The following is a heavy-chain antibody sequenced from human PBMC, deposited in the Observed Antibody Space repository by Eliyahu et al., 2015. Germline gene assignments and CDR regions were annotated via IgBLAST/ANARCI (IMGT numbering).Heavy chain of an antibody. V-gene: IGHV1-69*01. D-gene: IGHD3-22*01. Sequence: QVQLVQSGAEVKKPGSXVKVSCKAXGGTXSNYAISWVRQAPGQGLGWMGGIIPIFGTANYAQKFQGRVTITADEFASTAYMELSSLRSEDTAVYYCARGPDTSNSYYYNYWGQGTLVTVSS. CDR3: ARGPDTSNSYYYNY. CDR1: GGTXSNYA. CDR2: IIPIFGTA. J-gene: IGHJ4*02.